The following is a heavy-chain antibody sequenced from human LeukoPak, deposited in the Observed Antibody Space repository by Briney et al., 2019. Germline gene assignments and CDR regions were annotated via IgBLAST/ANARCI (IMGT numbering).Heavy chain of an antibody. J-gene: IGHJ4*02. V-gene: IGHV5-51*01. D-gene: IGHD6-19*01. CDR3: ARHSPDTSGWPFDY. CDR2: IYLGDSDT. CDR1: GYSFTNYW. Sequence: GESLKISCKGSGYSFTNYWIGWVRQMPGKGLEWMGIIYLGDSDTRYSPSFRGQVTISADKSISTACLQWSSLRASDTAMYYCARHSPDTSGWPFDYWGQGTLVTVSS.